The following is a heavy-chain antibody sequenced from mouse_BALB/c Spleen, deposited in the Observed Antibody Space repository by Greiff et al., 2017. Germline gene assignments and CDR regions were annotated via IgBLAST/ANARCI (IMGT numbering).Heavy chain of an antibody. Sequence: VQLVESDAELVKPGASVKISCKASGYTFTDHAIHWVKQKPEQGLEWIGYISPGNGDIKYNEKFKGKATLTADKSSSTAYMQLNSLTSEDSAVYFCKRGGGRGWYFDVWGAGTTVTVSS. V-gene: IGHV1S53*02. CDR2: ISPGNGDI. D-gene: IGHD1-1*02. J-gene: IGHJ1*01. CDR3: KRGGGRGWYFDV. CDR1: GYTFTDHA.